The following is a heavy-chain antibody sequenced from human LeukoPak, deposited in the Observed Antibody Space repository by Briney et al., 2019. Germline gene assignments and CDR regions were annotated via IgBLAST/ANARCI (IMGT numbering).Heavy chain of an antibody. CDR1: GGPISSSNW. CDR2: IYHSGST. D-gene: IGHD6-13*01. J-gene: IGHJ4*02. CDR3: ARTGIAADRLYVDY. Sequence: SGTLSLTCAVSGGPISSSNWWSWVRQPPGKGLEWIGEIYHSGSTNYNPSLKSRVTISVDKSKNQFSLKLSSVTAADTAVYYCARTGIAADRLYVDYWGQGTLVTVSS. V-gene: IGHV4-4*02.